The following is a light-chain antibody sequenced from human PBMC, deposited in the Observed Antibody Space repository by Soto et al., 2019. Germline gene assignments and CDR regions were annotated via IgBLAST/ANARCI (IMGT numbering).Light chain of an antibody. CDR2: AAS. V-gene: IGKV1-39*01. CDR1: QSISSY. CDR3: QQSYTTPFT. J-gene: IGKJ3*01. Sequence: DIQMTQSPSSLSASVGDRVTITCRASQSISSYLNWYQQKPGKAPNLLIYAASSLQSGVPSRFSGSGSWTDFTLTISSLQPEDFATYYCQQSYTTPFTFRPGTTVDIK.